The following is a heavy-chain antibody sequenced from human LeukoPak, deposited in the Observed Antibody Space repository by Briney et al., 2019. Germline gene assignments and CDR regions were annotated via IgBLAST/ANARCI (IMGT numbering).Heavy chain of an antibody. J-gene: IGHJ4*02. CDR3: VRDRGWFHFDL. V-gene: IGHV3-7*01. CDR2: NKEDGTDK. CDR1: GFTLSSYW. D-gene: IGHD3-10*01. Sequence: PGGSLRLSCAASGFTLSSYWMTWIRQAPGKGLEWVAHNKEDGTDKSYVDSVKGRFAISRDNTKNSLFLQLNSLRAEDTAVYYCVRDRGWFHFDLWGQGTLVTVSS.